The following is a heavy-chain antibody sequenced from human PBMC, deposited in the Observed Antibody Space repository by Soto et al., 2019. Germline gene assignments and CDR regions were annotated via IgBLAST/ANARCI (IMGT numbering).Heavy chain of an antibody. J-gene: IGHJ6*02. CDR3: ARQGIGNLHGLVDV. V-gene: IGHV4-59*08. CDR1: GGSIDGYN. Sequence: QVQLQESGPGLVKPSETLSLTCTVSGGSIDGYNCAWIRQPPGKALEWVGYVYYNGGSSYNPSLKSGVTLSMDTSKSQFSLQLRSVTAADTAVYYCARQGIGNLHGLVDVWGRGTTVTVSS. CDR2: VYYNGGS. D-gene: IGHD3-10*01.